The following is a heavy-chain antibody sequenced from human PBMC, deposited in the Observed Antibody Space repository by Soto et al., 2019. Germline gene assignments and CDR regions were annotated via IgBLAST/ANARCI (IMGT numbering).Heavy chain of an antibody. D-gene: IGHD3-10*01. J-gene: IGHJ6*02. CDR1: GYSFTRYW. CDR2: IYPGDSDT. CDR3: ARGGSLWFGELSAYYYGMDV. V-gene: IGHV5-51*01. Sequence: GEALKISCKGSGYSFTRYWIGWVRQMPGKGLEWMGIIYPGDSDTRYSPSFQGQVTISADKSISTAYLQWSSLKASDTAMYYCARGGSLWFGELSAYYYGMDVWGQGTTVTVSS.